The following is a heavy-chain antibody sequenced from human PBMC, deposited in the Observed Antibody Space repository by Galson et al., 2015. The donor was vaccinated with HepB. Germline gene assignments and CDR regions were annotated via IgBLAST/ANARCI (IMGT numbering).Heavy chain of an antibody. CDR3: ARAVRGTVTYYYYMDV. Sequence: SVKVSCKVSGYTLTELSMHWVRQAPGQGLEWMGGFDPEDGETIYAQKFQGRVTMTKDTSTYTAYMELSSLRSEDTAVYYCARAVRGTVTYYYYMDVWGKGTTVTVSS. V-gene: IGHV1-24*01. CDR1: GYTLTELS. CDR2: FDPEDGET. J-gene: IGHJ6*03. D-gene: IGHD3-16*01.